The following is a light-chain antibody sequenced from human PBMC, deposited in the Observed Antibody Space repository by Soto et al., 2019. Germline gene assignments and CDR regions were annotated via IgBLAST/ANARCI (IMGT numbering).Light chain of an antibody. CDR3: QQYNNWPKM. J-gene: IGKJ1*01. CDR1: QSVRSY. Sequence: EVMLSQSPAALSLSPGESATLSCRASQSVRSYLAWYQQKPGQAPRLLIYGASNRATGIPARFSGSGSGTDFTLTISSLEPEDFAVYYCQQYNNWPKMFGQGTKVDIK. CDR2: GAS. V-gene: IGKV3-11*01.